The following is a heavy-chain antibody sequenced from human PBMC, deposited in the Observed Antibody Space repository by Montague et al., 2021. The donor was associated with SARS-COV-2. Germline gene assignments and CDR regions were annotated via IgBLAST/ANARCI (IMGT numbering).Heavy chain of an antibody. CDR2: ISSDGSNK. D-gene: IGHD2/OR15-2a*01. V-gene: IGHV3-30-3*01. CDR1: GFTFSSYA. Sequence: SLRLSCAASGFTFSSYAMHWVRQAPGKGLEWVAVISSDGSNKYYADSVKGRFTISRDNSKNTLYLQMNSLRAEDTAVYYCARVLGGYYGMDVWGQGTTVTVSS. J-gene: IGHJ6*02. CDR3: ARVLGGYYGMDV.